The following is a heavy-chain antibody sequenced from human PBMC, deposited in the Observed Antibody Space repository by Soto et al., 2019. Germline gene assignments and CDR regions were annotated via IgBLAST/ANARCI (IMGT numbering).Heavy chain of an antibody. V-gene: IGHV3-23*01. CDR2: ISAFSDSI. D-gene: IGHD2-21*02. CDR1: GFIFTSYS. Sequence: EVQLLESGGGLVQPGGSLRLSCAASGFIFTSYSMYWLRQAPGKGPEGVAGISAFSDSILYADSVEGRFTISRDNSKNTLFLQMNSLRADDTAVYYCAKKRRSGGDNWYFDSWGQGTLVTVSS. CDR3: AKKRRSGGDNWYFDS. J-gene: IGHJ4*02.